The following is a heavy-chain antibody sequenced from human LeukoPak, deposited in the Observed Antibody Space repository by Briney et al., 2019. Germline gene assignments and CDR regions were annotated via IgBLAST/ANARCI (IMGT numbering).Heavy chain of an antibody. V-gene: IGHV3-74*01. CDR3: VSFYETY. D-gene: IGHD2/OR15-2a*01. CDR1: GRYW. Sequence: GGSLRLSCAASGRYWMHWVRQAPGKGLVWVSHIISDGSWTSYADSVKGRFTISKDNAKNTVYLQMSNLRVEDTAVYYCVSFYETYWGRGTLVTVSS. J-gene: IGHJ4*02. CDR2: IISDGSWT.